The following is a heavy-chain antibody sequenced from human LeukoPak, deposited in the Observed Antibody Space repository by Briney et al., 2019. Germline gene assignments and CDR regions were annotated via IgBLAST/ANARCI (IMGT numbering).Heavy chain of an antibody. D-gene: IGHD3-9*01. CDR3: ARALNFDWLYYFDY. J-gene: IGHJ4*02. V-gene: IGHV3-21*01. Sequence: GGSLRLSCAASGFSFSTYSMSWVRQAPGKGLEWVSSITSSSSYIYYSDSVKGRFTISRDNAKNSLYLQMNSLRAEDTAVYYCARALNFDWLYYFDYWGQGTLVTVSS. CDR2: ITSSSSYI. CDR1: GFSFSTYS.